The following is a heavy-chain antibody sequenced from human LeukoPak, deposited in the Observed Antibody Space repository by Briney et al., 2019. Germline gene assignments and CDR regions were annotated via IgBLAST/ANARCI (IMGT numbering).Heavy chain of an antibody. D-gene: IGHD1-14*01. CDR2: IQYDGSYE. CDR3: TTGIGNYYYY. CDR1: GFTFSSYG. Sequence: PGGSLRLSCAASGFTFSSYGMHWVRQAPGKGLEWVAFIQYDGSYESYTDSVKGRFTVSRDNAKNTLYLQMDSLRTEDTAVYYCTTGIGNYYYYWGQGTLVTVAS. J-gene: IGHJ4*02. V-gene: IGHV3-30*02.